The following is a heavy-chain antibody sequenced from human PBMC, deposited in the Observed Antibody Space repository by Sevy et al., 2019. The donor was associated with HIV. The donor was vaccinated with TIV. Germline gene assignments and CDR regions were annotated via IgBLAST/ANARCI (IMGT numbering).Heavy chain of an antibody. D-gene: IGHD6-13*01. V-gene: IGHV3-21*01. Sequence: GGSLRLSCAASGFTFSSYSMNWVRQAPGKGLEWVSSISSSRSYIYYADSVKGRFTISRDNAKNSLYLQMNSLRAEDTAVYYCARAKLGSAAASFDYWGQGTLVTVSS. CDR3: ARAKLGSAAASFDY. J-gene: IGHJ4*02. CDR2: ISSSRSYI. CDR1: GFTFSSYS.